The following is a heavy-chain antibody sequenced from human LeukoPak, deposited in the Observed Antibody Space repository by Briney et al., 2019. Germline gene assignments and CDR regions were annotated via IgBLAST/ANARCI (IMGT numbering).Heavy chain of an antibody. V-gene: IGHV3-33*01. Sequence: GASLRLSCAASGFTLSTYNIHWVRQAPGKGLEWVAVTWYDGTKRYYADSVQGRFTISRDNSNNTLSLQMNSLRADDTALYYCAREIPMITLDFWGQGILVTLSS. CDR1: GFTLSTYN. D-gene: IGHD3-22*01. J-gene: IGHJ4*02. CDR2: TWYDGTKR. CDR3: AREIPMITLDF.